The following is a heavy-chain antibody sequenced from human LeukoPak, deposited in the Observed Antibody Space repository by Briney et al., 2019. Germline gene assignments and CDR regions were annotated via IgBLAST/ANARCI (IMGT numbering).Heavy chain of an antibody. Sequence: KASETLSLTCAVYGGSFSGYYRSWIRQPPGKGLEWIGEINHSGSTNYNPSLKSRVTISVDTSKNQFSLKLSSVTAADTAVYYCARFPPYYGDGGYWGQGTLVTVSS. D-gene: IGHD4-17*01. V-gene: IGHV4-34*01. CDR1: GGSFSGYY. CDR2: INHSGST. J-gene: IGHJ4*02. CDR3: ARFPPYYGDGGY.